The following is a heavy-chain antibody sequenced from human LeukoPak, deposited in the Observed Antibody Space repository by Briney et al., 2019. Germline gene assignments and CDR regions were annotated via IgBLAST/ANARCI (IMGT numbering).Heavy chain of an antibody. CDR2: LGSTSTNNDI. CDR3: ASRSGTYPYYIDY. D-gene: IGHD1-26*01. V-gene: IGHV3-48*02. CDR1: GFTFSSYS. Sequence: GGSLRLSCAASGFTFSSYSMNWVRQAPGKGLEWLSYLGSTSTNNDISYAGSVKGRFTSSRDNANNSVYLQMNSLRDDDTAVYYCASRSGTYPYYIDYWGQGTLVTVSS. J-gene: IGHJ4*02.